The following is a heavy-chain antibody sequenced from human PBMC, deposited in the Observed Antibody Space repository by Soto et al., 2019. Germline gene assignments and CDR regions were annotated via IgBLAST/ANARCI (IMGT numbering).Heavy chain of an antibody. J-gene: IGHJ3*02. CDR2: INPSGGST. CDR1: GYTFTSYY. V-gene: IGHV1-46*03. Sequence: GASVKVSCKASGYTFTSYYMHWVRQAPGQGLGWMGIINPSGGSTSYAQKFQGRVTMTRDTSTSTVYMELSSLRSEDTAVYYCARVLGGTGDSSGYYYGVDAFDIWGQGTMVTVSS. CDR3: ARVLGGTGDSSGYYYGVDAFDI. D-gene: IGHD3-22*01.